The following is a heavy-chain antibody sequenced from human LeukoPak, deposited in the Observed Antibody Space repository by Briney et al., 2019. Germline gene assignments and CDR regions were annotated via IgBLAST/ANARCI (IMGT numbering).Heavy chain of an antibody. CDR2: ISAYNGNT. D-gene: IGHD6-6*01. Sequence: GASVKVSCKASGGTFSSYAISWVRQAPGQGLEWMGWISAYNGNTNYAQKLQGRVTMTTDTSTSTAYMELRSLRSDDTAVYYCARGQAARPNWFDPWGQGTLVTVSS. CDR1: GGTFSSYA. J-gene: IGHJ5*02. CDR3: ARGQAARPNWFDP. V-gene: IGHV1-18*01.